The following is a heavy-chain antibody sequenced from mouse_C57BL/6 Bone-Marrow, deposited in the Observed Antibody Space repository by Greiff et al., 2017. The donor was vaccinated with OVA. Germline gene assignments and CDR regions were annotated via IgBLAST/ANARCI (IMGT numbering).Heavy chain of an antibody. Sequence: VKLQESGAELARPGASVKLSCKASGYTFTSYGISWVKQRTGQGLEWIGEIYPRSGNTYYNEKFKGKATLTADKSSSTAYMELRSLTSEDFAVYFCAREGGSNWYFDVWGTGTTVTVSS. V-gene: IGHV1-81*01. CDR3: AREGGSNWYFDV. CDR2: IYPRSGNT. J-gene: IGHJ1*03. CDR1: GYTFTSYG.